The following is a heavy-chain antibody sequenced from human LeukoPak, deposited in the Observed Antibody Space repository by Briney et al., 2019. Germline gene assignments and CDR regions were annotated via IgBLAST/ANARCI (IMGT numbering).Heavy chain of an antibody. CDR2: IYPGDSDT. D-gene: IGHD3-22*01. Sequence: GESLKISCKGSGYSFTSYWIGWVRQMPGKGLEWMGIIYPGDSDTRYSPSFQGQVTISADKSISTAYLQWSSLKASDTAMYYCARRITMIVMVTPYDAFDIWGQGTMVTVSS. J-gene: IGHJ3*02. CDR1: GYSFTSYW. CDR3: ARRITMIVMVTPYDAFDI. V-gene: IGHV5-51*01.